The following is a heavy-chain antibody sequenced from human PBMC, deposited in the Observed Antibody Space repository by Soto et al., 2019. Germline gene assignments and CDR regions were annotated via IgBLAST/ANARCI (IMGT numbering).Heavy chain of an antibody. D-gene: IGHD3-9*01. CDR3: ARDPKPTYYDILTGYLPSY. Sequence: SVKVSCKASGGTFSSYAISWVRQAPGQGLEWMGGIIPIFGTANYAQKFQGRVTITADESTSTAYMELSSLRSEDTAVYYCARDPKPTYYDILTGYLPSYWGQGTLVTVSS. CDR2: IIPIFGTA. V-gene: IGHV1-69*13. CDR1: GGTFSSYA. J-gene: IGHJ4*02.